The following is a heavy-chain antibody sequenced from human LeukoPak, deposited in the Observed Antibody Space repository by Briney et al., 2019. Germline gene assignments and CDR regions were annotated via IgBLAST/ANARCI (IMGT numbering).Heavy chain of an antibody. V-gene: IGHV3-30*03. D-gene: IGHD6-19*01. CDR2: LSYDGSNK. Sequence: GGSLRLSCAASGFTFSSYSMNWVRQAPGKGLEWVAFLSYDGSNKYYADSVKGRFTIPRDNSKNTLYLQMNSLRPEDTAVYYCAREITRPSTIYSSGWQHFDYWGQGTLVTVSS. J-gene: IGHJ4*02. CDR1: GFTFSSYS. CDR3: AREITRPSTIYSSGWQHFDY.